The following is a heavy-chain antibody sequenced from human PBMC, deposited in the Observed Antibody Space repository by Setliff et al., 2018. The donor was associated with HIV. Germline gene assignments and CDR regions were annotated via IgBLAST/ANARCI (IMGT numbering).Heavy chain of an antibody. V-gene: IGHV3-23*01. CDR2: ISNTGRNT. Sequence: PGGSLRVSCAASGFTFSNYAMGWVRQVPGKGLEWVASISNTGRNTYYGDSVKGRFIISRDNSKSTLYLRMNSLKAEDTAMYYCVKGLYVVDYWGQGTLVTVSS. D-gene: IGHD2-15*01. J-gene: IGHJ4*02. CDR3: VKGLYVVDY. CDR1: GFTFSNYA.